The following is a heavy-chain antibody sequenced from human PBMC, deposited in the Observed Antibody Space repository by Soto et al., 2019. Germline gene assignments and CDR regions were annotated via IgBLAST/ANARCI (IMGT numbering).Heavy chain of an antibody. V-gene: IGHV3-23*01. CDR2: ISGRGCST. CDR3: ATRQVDCSGGSCSHYYYSGMDV. D-gene: IGHD2-15*01. Sequence: GGCRRLSCAASGFTFSSYAMSWVGQAPGKGREWVPAISGRGCSTYYADAVNGRFTISRDNSKNTLHLQMNSLRAEDTAVYYCATRQVDCSGGSCSHYYYSGMDVWGQGTTVTVSS. CDR1: GFTFSSYA. J-gene: IGHJ6*02.